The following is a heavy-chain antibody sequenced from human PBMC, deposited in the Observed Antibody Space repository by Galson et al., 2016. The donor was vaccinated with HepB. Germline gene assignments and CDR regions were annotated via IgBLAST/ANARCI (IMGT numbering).Heavy chain of an antibody. CDR2: IHKDGSDK. CDR3: ARIRRDGTYSWFDA. V-gene: IGHV3-7*01. Sequence: SLRLSCAASGFTFSTYWMSWIRHAPGKGPEWVANIHKDGSDKYYVDSVKGRFTVSRDNAKNSLYLQMNSLRAEDTAVYYCARIRRDGTYSWFDAWGQGTLVTVSS. CDR1: GFTFSTYW. J-gene: IGHJ5*02. D-gene: IGHD5-24*01.